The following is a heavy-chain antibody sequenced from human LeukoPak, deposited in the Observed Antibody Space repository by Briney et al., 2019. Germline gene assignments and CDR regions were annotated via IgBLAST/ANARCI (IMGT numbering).Heavy chain of an antibody. J-gene: IGHJ4*02. CDR3: ARDLFYSVSGTYYNVGRVFNY. D-gene: IGHD3-10*01. Sequence: ASVKVSCKASGYTFTSYYMNWVRQAPGQGLEWMGIINPGGGSTSYAQKFQGRVTMTRDTSITTAYMELTSLRSDDTAVYYCARDLFYSVSGTYYNVGRVFNYWGQGALVTVSS. CDR1: GYTFTSYY. CDR2: INPGGGST. V-gene: IGHV1-46*01.